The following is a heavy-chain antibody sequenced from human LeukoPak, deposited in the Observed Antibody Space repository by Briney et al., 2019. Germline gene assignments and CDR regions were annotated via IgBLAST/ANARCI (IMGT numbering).Heavy chain of an antibody. CDR1: GFTFSSHW. J-gene: IGHJ4*02. Sequence: GRSLRLSCAASGFTFSSHWMHWVRQAPGKGLVWVSYISGDGSRTTYADSVKGRFTISRDNAKNTLDLQMNSLRAENTAVYYCGRGGWGTAIYYWAQGTLVTVSS. V-gene: IGHV3-74*01. D-gene: IGHD1-7*01. CDR2: ISGDGSRT. CDR3: GRGGWGTAIYY.